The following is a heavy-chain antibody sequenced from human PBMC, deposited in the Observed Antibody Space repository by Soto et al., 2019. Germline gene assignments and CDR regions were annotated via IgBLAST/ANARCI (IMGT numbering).Heavy chain of an antibody. J-gene: IGHJ5*02. Sequence: GESLKISCKGSGYSFTSYWISWVRQMPGKGLEWMGRIDPSDSYTNYSPSFQGHVTISADKSISTAYLQWSSLKASDTAMYCCARHGGVAAAAPGNWFDPWGQGTLVTVSS. D-gene: IGHD6-13*01. CDR3: ARHGGVAAAAPGNWFDP. CDR2: IDPSDSYT. V-gene: IGHV5-10-1*01. CDR1: GYSFTSYW.